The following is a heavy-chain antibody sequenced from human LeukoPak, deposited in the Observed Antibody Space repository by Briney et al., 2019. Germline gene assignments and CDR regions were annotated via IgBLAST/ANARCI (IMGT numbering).Heavy chain of an antibody. CDR2: IYTSGST. CDR1: GGSISSYY. D-gene: IGHD3-22*01. CDR3: ARDSSGFVTDY. Sequence: PAETQSLTCTVSGGSISSYYWSWIRQPARKGLEWIGRIYTSGSTNYNPSLKSRVTMSVDTSKNQFSLKLSSVTAADTAVYYCARDSSGFVTDYWGQGTLVTVSS. J-gene: IGHJ4*02. V-gene: IGHV4-4*07.